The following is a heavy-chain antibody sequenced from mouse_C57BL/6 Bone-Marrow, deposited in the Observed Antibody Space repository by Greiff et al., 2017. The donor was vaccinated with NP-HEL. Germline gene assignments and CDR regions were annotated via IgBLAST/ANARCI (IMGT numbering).Heavy chain of an antibody. Sequence: EVQGVESGGGLVQPKGSLKLSCAASGFSFNTYAMNWVRQAPGKGLEWVARIRSKSNNYATYYADSVKDRFTISRDDSESMLYLQMNNLKTEDTAMYYCVRHALYYYGRDWYFDVWGTGTTVTVSS. CDR1: GFSFNTYA. D-gene: IGHD1-1*01. J-gene: IGHJ1*03. CDR2: IRSKSNNYAT. V-gene: IGHV10-1*01. CDR3: VRHALYYYGRDWYFDV.